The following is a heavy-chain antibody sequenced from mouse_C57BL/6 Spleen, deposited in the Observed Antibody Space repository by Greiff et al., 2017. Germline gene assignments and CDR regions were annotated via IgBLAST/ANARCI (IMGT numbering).Heavy chain of an antibody. CDR2: IWGGGST. CDR1: GFSLTSYG. CDR3: AKSYGHCGGGYAMDY. Sequence: VQLVESGPGLVAPSQSLSITCTVSGFSLTSYGVDWVRQPPGKGLEWLGVIWGGGSTHYNSALLSRLSISNDNSKIQVFLKMNSLQTDDTAMYYCAKSYGHCGGGYAMDYWGQGTSVTVSS. D-gene: IGHD1-1*02. V-gene: IGHV2-9*01. J-gene: IGHJ4*01.